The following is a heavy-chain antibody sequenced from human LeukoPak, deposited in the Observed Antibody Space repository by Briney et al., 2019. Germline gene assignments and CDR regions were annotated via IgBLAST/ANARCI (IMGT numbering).Heavy chain of an antibody. V-gene: IGHV3-30-3*01. J-gene: IGHJ4*02. CDR1: GFTFSGYA. Sequence: GRSLRLSCAGSGFTFSGYAMHWVRQAPGKGLEWVAVISYDGSNEYYADSVKGRFTISRDNSKNTLYLQMNSLSVEDTAVYYCERVGYYASGPFSYFDYWGQGTLVTVSS. CDR3: ERVGYYASGPFSYFDY. CDR2: ISYDGSNE. D-gene: IGHD3-10*01.